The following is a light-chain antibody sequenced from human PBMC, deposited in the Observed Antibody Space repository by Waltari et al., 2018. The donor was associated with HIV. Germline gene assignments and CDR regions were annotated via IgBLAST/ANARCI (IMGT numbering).Light chain of an antibody. CDR2: GAS. CDR3: QQYGSAPYT. J-gene: IGKJ2*01. V-gene: IGKV3-20*01. CDR1: QSVSSNY. Sequence: EIVLTQSPDTLSLSPGERAALSCRASQSVSSNYLAWYQQKPGQAHRLLIYGASSRATGIPDTFSGSGSETDFTLTISRLEPEDVAVYYCQQYGSAPYTFGQGTKLEIK.